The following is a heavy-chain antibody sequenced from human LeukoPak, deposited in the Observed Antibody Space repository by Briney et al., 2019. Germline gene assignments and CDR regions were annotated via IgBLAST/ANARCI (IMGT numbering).Heavy chain of an antibody. V-gene: IGHV3-23*01. D-gene: IGHD3-10*01. Sequence: GGSLRLSCAASGLTFISYAMSWVRQAPGKGLEWVSAISGSGGSTYYADSVKGRFTISRDNSKNTLYLQMNSLRAEDTAVYYCAKDGYYGSGPPDYWGQGTLVTVSS. CDR3: AKDGYYGSGPPDY. CDR2: ISGSGGST. J-gene: IGHJ4*02. CDR1: GLTFISYA.